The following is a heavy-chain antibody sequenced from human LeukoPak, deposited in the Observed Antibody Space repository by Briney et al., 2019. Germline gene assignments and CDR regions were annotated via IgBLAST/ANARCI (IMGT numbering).Heavy chain of an antibody. D-gene: IGHD6-19*01. CDR1: GDSVSSNSAA. V-gene: IGHV6-1*01. CDR2: TYYRSKWYN. Sequence: SQTLSLTFAISGDSVSSNSAAWNWIRQPPSRGLEWLGRTYYRSKWYNDYAVSVKSRITINPDTSKNQFSLQLNSVTPEDTAVYYCAREGYSSGWHLDYWGQGTLVTVSS. CDR3: AREGYSSGWHLDY. J-gene: IGHJ4*02.